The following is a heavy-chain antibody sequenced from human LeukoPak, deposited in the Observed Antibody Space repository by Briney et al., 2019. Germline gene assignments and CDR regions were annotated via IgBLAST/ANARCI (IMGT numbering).Heavy chain of an antibody. J-gene: IGHJ6*02. CDR1: GYTFTGYY. D-gene: IGHD3-3*01. CDR2: INPNSGGT. CDR3: AKWGFDFWSGHFGLDV. V-gene: IGHV1-2*02. Sequence: ASVKVSCKASGYTFTGYYMHWVRQAPGQGLEWMGWINPNSGGTNHAQKFQGRVTMTRDTSITTAYMELSRLRSDDTAVYYCAKWGFDFWSGHFGLDVWGQGTTVTVS.